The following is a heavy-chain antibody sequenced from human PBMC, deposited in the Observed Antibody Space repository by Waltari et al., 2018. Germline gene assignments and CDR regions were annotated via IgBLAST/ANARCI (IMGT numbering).Heavy chain of an antibody. Sequence: QEKLVESGGGVVQSGRSLRLSCAAAGFSFTNSGMNWVGQAPGKGLEWVAVIWYDGSKKYYADSVKGRFDISRDNSKNTLYLQMDSLRAEDTAVYFCARDQYGESFYYAMNVWGQGTAVTVSS. CDR2: IWYDGSKK. V-gene: IGHV3-33*01. D-gene: IGHD1-26*01. CDR3: ARDQYGESFYYAMNV. J-gene: IGHJ6*02. CDR1: GFSFTNSG.